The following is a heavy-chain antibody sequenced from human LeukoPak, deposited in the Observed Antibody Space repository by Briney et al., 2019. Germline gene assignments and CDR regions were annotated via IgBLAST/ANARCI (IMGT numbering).Heavy chain of an antibody. V-gene: IGHV3-21*04. D-gene: IGHD6-19*01. J-gene: IGHJ4*02. Sequence: PGGSLRLSCAASGFTFINYSMNWVRQAPRKGLEWVSSISTNSAFKYHADSVRGRLTTSRDNANNSLYLQMNSLRAEDTGFYCARDPGDIAVAGTFDYWGQGTLVTVSS. CDR3: ARDPGDIAVAGTFDY. CDR1: GFTFINYS. CDR2: ISTNSAFK.